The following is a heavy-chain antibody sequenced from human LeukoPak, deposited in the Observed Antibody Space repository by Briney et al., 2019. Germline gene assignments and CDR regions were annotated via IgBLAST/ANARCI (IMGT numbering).Heavy chain of an antibody. D-gene: IGHD3-3*01. Sequence: GASVRVSCKASGYTFTSYAMHWVRQAPGQRLEWMGWINAGNGNTKYSQKFQGRVTITRDTSASTAYMELSSLRSEDTAVYYCARAYYDFWSGPGDYWGQGILVTVSS. J-gene: IGHJ4*02. CDR1: GYTFTSYA. CDR3: ARAYYDFWSGPGDY. V-gene: IGHV1-3*01. CDR2: INAGNGNT.